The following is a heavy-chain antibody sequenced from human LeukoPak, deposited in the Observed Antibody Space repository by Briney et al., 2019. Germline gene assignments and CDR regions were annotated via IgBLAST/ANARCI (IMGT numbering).Heavy chain of an antibody. CDR3: ARASGGDKTGAFDH. V-gene: IGHV3-30*03. Sequence: GGSLRLSCAASGFTFNNYGIVWVRQAPGRGLEWVTVISYDGNHQYYADSVKGRFTVSRDNSKNTVYLQMNGLTVADTALYYCARASGGDKTGAFDHWGQGTLVVVS. D-gene: IGHD3-10*01. J-gene: IGHJ4*02. CDR1: GFTFNNYG. CDR2: ISYDGNHQ.